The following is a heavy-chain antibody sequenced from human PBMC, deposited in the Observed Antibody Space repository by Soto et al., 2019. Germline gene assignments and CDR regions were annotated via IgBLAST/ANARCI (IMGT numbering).Heavy chain of an antibody. J-gene: IGHJ6*02. CDR3: AREWWDPYYYYGMDV. D-gene: IGHD2-15*01. CDR1: GFTFSSYA. Sequence: GGSLRLSCAASGFTFSSYAMHWVRQAPGKGLEWVAVISYDGSNKYYADSVKGRFTISRDNSKNTLYLQMNSLRAEDTAVYYCAREWWDPYYYYGMDVWGQGTTVTVSS. V-gene: IGHV3-30-3*01. CDR2: ISYDGSNK.